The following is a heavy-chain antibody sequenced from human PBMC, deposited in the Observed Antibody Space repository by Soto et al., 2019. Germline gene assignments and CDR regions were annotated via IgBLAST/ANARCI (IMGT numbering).Heavy chain of an antibody. D-gene: IGHD6-6*01. CDR3: ARQGIRTRHGLVDV. Sequence: QVQLQESGPGLVKPSETLSLTCTVSGGSIDGYNCAWIRQPPGKALEWVGYVYYNGGSSYNPSLKXXVXXPMHTPKSQSSLQLTSVTAADTAVYYCARQGIRTRHGLVDVWGRGATVTVSS. CDR2: VYYNGGS. J-gene: IGHJ6*02. CDR1: GGSIDGYN. V-gene: IGHV4-59*08.